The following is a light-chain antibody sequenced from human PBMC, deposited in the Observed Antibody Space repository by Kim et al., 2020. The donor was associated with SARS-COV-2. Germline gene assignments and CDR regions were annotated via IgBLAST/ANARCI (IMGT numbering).Light chain of an antibody. J-gene: IGLJ2*01. CDR1: SSDVGGYNL. CDR3: SSYASSSTYVV. CDR2: EGS. V-gene: IGLV2-23*01. Sequence: QSITISCTGTSSDVGGYNLVSWYQQHPGKAPKLMIYEGSKRPSGVSNRFSGSKSGNTASLTISGLQAEDEADYYCSSYASSSTYVVFGGGTKLTVL.